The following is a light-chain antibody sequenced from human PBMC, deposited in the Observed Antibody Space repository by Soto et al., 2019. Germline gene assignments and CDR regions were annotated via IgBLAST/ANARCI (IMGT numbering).Light chain of an antibody. Sequence: QSALTQPASVSGSPGQSITISCTGTSSDVGGYNYVSWYQQHPGKAPKLMIYEVSNRPSGVSNRFSASKSGNTASLTIAGLQVEDEAEYYCSSYTSSSTYVVFGGGTKPTVL. CDR3: SSYTSSSTYVV. CDR2: EVS. V-gene: IGLV2-14*01. J-gene: IGLJ2*01. CDR1: SSDVGGYNY.